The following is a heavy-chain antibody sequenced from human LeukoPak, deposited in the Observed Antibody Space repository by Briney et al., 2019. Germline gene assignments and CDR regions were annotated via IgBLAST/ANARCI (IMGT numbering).Heavy chain of an antibody. Sequence: SVTVSCKASGGTFISYAISWVRQAPGQGLEWMGRIIPILGIANYAQKLQGRVTITADKSTSTAYMELSSLRSEDTAVYYCARLDTAMVKRGYYYYGMDVWGQGTTVTVSS. CDR2: IIPILGIA. CDR3: ARLDTAMVKRGYYYYGMDV. CDR1: GGTFISYA. V-gene: IGHV1-69*04. J-gene: IGHJ6*02. D-gene: IGHD5-18*01.